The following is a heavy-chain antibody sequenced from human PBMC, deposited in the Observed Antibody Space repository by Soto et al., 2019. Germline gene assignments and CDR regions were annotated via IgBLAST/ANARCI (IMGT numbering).Heavy chain of an antibody. Sequence: EVQLVESGGGLVKPGGSLRLSCAASGFTFSSYTLNWVRQAPGKGLEWVSSIDCSSIYIHYADSVKGRFTISRDNAKNSLYLQMNSLRAEDTAVYYCARDLPHMMDHYGMDVWGQGTAVTVSS. D-gene: IGHD3-16*01. CDR3: ARDLPHMMDHYGMDV. CDR1: GFTFSSYT. J-gene: IGHJ6*02. V-gene: IGHV3-21*01. CDR2: IDCSSIYI.